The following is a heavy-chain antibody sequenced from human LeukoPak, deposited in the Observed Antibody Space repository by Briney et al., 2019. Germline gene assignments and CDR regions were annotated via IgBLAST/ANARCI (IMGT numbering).Heavy chain of an antibody. Sequence: GGSMSLSCAASGFTFSSYGMNWVRQAPGKGLEWVSFIRSSTSYIYYADSVKGRFTISRDNVKNSLYLQMNSLRAEDTAVYYCARDSVDDYDEVRYFDLWGRGTLVIVSS. J-gene: IGHJ2*01. CDR1: GFTFSSYG. CDR2: IRSSTSYI. CDR3: ARDSVDDYDEVRYFDL. D-gene: IGHD4-17*01. V-gene: IGHV3-21*01.